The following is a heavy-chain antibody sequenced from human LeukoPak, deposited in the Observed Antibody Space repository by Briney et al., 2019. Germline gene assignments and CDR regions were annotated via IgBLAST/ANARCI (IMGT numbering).Heavy chain of an antibody. CDR3: AKRYCSSASCRSGMDV. V-gene: IGHV3-30*02. J-gene: IGHJ6*02. CDR1: GSIFSSYG. Sequence: GGSLTLSCAASGSIFSSYGMHWVRQAPGKGLEWVALIRSDGSKTYYADSVEGRFTISRDNSKNTLYLQMYSLGADDTAVYYCAKRYCSSASCRSGMDVWGQGTTVTVSS. D-gene: IGHD2-2*01. CDR2: IRSDGSKT.